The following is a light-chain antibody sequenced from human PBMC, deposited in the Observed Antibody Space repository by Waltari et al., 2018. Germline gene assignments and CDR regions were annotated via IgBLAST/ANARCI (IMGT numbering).Light chain of an antibody. J-gene: IGLJ2*01. CDR3: QTWGSGIVT. Sequence: QPVLTQSPSASASLGASVKLTCTLSTGPTHFAIAWHTQQPERGPRYLMKLNSDGSHTKGDEIPDRFSGSSSGAERYLTISSLQSEDEAAYYCQTWGSGIVTFGGGTQLTVL. V-gene: IGLV4-69*01. CDR1: TGPTHFA. CDR2: LNSDGSH.